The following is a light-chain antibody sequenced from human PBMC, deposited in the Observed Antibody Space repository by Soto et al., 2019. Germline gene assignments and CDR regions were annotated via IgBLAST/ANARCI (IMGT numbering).Light chain of an antibody. CDR3: QQSNNWPPLT. J-gene: IGKJ4*01. CDR2: GVS. V-gene: IGKV3-15*01. CDR1: QSVAGN. Sequence: EIVMTQSPATLSVSPGETATLSCRASQSVAGNLAWYQQKPGQPPRLLIYGVSTRATGVPARFSGSGSETDFSLTIISLQIEDFALYYCQQSNNWPPLTFGGGTKVVIK.